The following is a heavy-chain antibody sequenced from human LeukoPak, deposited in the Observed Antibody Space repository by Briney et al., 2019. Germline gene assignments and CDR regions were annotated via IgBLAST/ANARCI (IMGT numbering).Heavy chain of an antibody. CDR2: INPNSGGT. J-gene: IGHJ5*02. V-gene: IGHV1-2*02. Sequence: ASVKVSCKASGYTFTGYYMHWVRQAPGQGLEWMGWINPNSGGTNYAQKFQGRVTMTRDTSISTAYMELSRLRSDDTAVYYCARDPSIAALLPGGLFDPWGQGTLVTVSS. CDR3: ARDPSIAALLPGGLFDP. D-gene: IGHD6-13*01. CDR1: GYTFTGYY.